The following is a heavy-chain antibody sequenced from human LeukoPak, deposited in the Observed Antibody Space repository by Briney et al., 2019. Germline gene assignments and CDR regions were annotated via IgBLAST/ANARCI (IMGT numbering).Heavy chain of an antibody. D-gene: IGHD3-22*01. CDR1: GYTFTGYY. V-gene: IGHV1-2*02. Sequence: PEASVKVSCKASGYTFTGYYMHWVRQAPGQGLEWMGWINPNSGGTNYAQKFQGRVTMTRDTSISTAYMELSRLRSDDTAVYYCARASSGTHTYYYDSSGYYTFDYWGQGTLVTISS. CDR3: ARASSGTHTYYYDSSGYYTFDY. J-gene: IGHJ4*02. CDR2: INPNSGGT.